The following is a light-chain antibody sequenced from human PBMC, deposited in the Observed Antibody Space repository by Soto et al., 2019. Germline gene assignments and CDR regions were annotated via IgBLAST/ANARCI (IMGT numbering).Light chain of an antibody. Sequence: EIVLTQSPGTLSLSPGEVATLSCRAREGLTNSYLAWYQQKPGQAPSLLIYGASSRATGIPDRFSGSGSGTEFTLTVDRLEPEDFAVYYCPQSGSSPQTFGRGTKVDIK. CDR2: GAS. J-gene: IGKJ1*01. CDR3: PQSGSSPQT. V-gene: IGKV3-20*01. CDR1: EGLTNSY.